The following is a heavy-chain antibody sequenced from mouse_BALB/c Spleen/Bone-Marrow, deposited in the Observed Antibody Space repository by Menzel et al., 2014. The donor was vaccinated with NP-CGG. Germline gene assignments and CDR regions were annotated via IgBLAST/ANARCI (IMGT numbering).Heavy chain of an antibody. Sequence: EVQLVESGAELVRPGALVKLSCKASGFNINDYYMHWVKQRPEQGLEWIGWIDPENGNTIYYPKFQGKASITADTSSNTAYLQLSSLTSKDTAVYYCAKSYYYGSSLYAMDYWGQGTSVTVSS. CDR3: AKSYYYGSSLYAMDY. D-gene: IGHD1-1*01. CDR1: GFNINDYY. V-gene: IGHV14-1*02. CDR2: IDPENGNT. J-gene: IGHJ4*01.